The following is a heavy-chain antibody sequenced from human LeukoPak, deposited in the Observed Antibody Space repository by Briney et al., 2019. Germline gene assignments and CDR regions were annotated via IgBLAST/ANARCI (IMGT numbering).Heavy chain of an antibody. CDR1: GFTFSSYS. J-gene: IGHJ4*02. D-gene: IGHD3-10*01. V-gene: IGHV3-21*04. CDR3: AKDVGSGSYYLDY. Sequence: PGGSLRLSCAASGFTFSSYSMNWVRQAPGKGLEWVSSISSSSNYIYNADSVKGRFTISRDNAKNSLYLQMNSLRAEDTAVYYCAKDVGSGSYYLDYWGQGTLVTVSS. CDR2: ISSSSNYI.